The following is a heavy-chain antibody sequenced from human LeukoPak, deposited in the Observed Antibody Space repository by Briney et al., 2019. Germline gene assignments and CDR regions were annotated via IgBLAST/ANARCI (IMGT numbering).Heavy chain of an antibody. CDR1: GGSINNYY. V-gene: IGHV4-59*01. J-gene: IGHJ4*02. CDR2: IYYSGST. D-gene: IGHD5-24*01. Sequence: SETLSLTCTVSGGSINNYYWSWIRQPPGKGLEWIGYIYYSGSTNYNPSLKSRVTISVDTSKNQFSLKLSSVTAADTAVYYCARGQLGDAYNFEYWGQGTVVTVSS. CDR3: ARGQLGDAYNFEY.